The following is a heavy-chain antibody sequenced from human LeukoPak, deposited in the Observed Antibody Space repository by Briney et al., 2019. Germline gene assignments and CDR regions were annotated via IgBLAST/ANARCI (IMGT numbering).Heavy chain of an antibody. CDR3: ARPYYYDSSGYYYLDY. J-gene: IGHJ4*02. D-gene: IGHD3-22*01. Sequence: GRSLRLSCAASGFTFSSYGMPWVRQAPGKGLEWVAVIWYDGSNKYYADSVKGRFTISRDNSKNTLYLQMNSLRAEDTAVYYCARPYYYDSSGYYYLDYWGQGTLVTVSS. CDR2: IWYDGSNK. V-gene: IGHV3-33*01. CDR1: GFTFSSYG.